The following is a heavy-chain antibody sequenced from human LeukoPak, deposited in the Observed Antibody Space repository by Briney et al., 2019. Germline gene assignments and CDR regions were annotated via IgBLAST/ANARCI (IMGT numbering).Heavy chain of an antibody. CDR2: IIPIFGTA. V-gene: IGHV1-69*01. Sequence: SVKVSCKASGGTFSSYAISWVPQAPGQGLEWMGGIIPIFGTANYAQKFQGRVTITADESTSTAYMELSSLRSEDTAVYYCAGVYCSSTSCPPLYYYYYYMDVWGKGTTVTVSS. CDR1: GGTFSSYA. J-gene: IGHJ6*03. CDR3: AGVYCSSTSCPPLYYYYYYMDV. D-gene: IGHD2-2*01.